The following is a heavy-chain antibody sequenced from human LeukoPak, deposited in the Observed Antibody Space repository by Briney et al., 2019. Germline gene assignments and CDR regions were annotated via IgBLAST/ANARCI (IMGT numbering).Heavy chain of an antibody. CDR3: ANPRYDSSGYYYVD. Sequence: ASVKVSCKASGYTFIDYTMHWLRQAPGQRLDWMGWISGGSGNTKYSPGFQGRVTITRDTSASTGYMELSSLRSEDTAVYYCANPRYDSSGYYYVDWGQGTLVTVSS. D-gene: IGHD3-22*01. CDR1: GYTFIDYT. J-gene: IGHJ4*02. V-gene: IGHV1-3*01. CDR2: ISGGSGNT.